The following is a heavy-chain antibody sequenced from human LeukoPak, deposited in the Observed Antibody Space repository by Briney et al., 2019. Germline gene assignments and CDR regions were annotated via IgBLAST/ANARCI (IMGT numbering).Heavy chain of an antibody. J-gene: IGHJ4*02. Sequence: SETLSLTCAVSGYSISSGYYWGWIRQPPGKGLEWIGSIYHSGSTYYNPSLKSRVTISADTSKNQFSLKLSSVTAADTAVYYCARERYFDWFAFDYWGQGTLVTVSS. D-gene: IGHD3-9*01. CDR2: IYHSGST. CDR3: ARERYFDWFAFDY. CDR1: GYSISSGYY. V-gene: IGHV4-38-2*02.